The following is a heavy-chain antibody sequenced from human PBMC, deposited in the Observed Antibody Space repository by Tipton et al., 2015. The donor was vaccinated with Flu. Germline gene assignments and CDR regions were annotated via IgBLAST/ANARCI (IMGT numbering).Heavy chain of an antibody. Sequence: SLRLSCAASGFTFSTSSMQWVRQAPGKGLEYISSISGDGGSTYYAGSVKGRFTISRDNSKNTLYLQMGSLRVEDMAVYYCARGVGAGTGAIYFHHWGQGTLVTVSS. CDR1: GFTFSTSS. CDR2: ISGDGGST. CDR3: ARGVGAGTGAIYFHH. V-gene: IGHV3-64*02. J-gene: IGHJ1*01. D-gene: IGHD1-26*01.